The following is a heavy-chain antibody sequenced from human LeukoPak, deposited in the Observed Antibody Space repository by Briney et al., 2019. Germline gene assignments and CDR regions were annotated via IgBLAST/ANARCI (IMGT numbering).Heavy chain of an antibody. V-gene: IGHV3-23*01. D-gene: IGHD3-9*01. J-gene: IGHJ3*02. Sequence: PGGSLTLSCAASGSTFRSYAMRWVRQAPGEGLEWVSVISDSGGSTYYADSVKGRFTISRDNSKNTLSLQMNSLRAEDTAVYYCATYWRHFDWLLSDIWGLGTMVTVSS. CDR1: GSTFRSYA. CDR3: ATYWRHFDWLLSDI. CDR2: ISDSGGST.